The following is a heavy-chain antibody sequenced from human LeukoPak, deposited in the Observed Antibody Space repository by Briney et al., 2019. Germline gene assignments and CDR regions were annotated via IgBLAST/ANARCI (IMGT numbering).Heavy chain of an antibody. V-gene: IGHV1-8*02. CDR2: MNPNSGNT. CDR3: ARGRSSGYSSLYYFDY. D-gene: IGHD3-22*01. J-gene: IGHJ4*02. Sequence: ASVKVSCKASGYTFTSYGISWVRQAPGQGLEWMGWMNPNSGNTGYAQKFQGRVTMTRNTSISTAYMELSSLRSEDTAVYYCARGRSSGYSSLYYFDYWGQGTLVTVSS. CDR1: GYTFTSYG.